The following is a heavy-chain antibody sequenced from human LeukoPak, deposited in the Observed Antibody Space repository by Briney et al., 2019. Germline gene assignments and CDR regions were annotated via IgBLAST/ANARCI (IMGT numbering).Heavy chain of an antibody. CDR1: GYTFTANY. V-gene: IGHV1-2*06. D-gene: IGHD1-20*01. CDR3: SRYHWPLDY. CDR2: INPTSGGT. J-gene: IGHJ4*02. Sequence: GASVKVSCKVSGYTFTANYIHWVRQAPGQGLEWMGRINPTSGGTNYAQKFQGRVTMTRDTSISTAYMELSGLRSDDSAIYYCSRYHWPLDYWGQGTLVTVSS.